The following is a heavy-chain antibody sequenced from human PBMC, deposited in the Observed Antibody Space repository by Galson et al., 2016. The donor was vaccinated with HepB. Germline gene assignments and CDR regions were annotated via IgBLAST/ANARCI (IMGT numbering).Heavy chain of an antibody. Sequence: SLRLSCAASGFTFSSYAMTWVRQAPGKGLEWVSDISSSGDSTYYADSVKGRFTISRDNSKSTLYLQMNTLRADDTAVYYCAKGLQVDKAMVGAYWGQGTLVTVSS. J-gene: IGHJ4*02. V-gene: IGHV3-23*01. CDR2: ISSSGDST. D-gene: IGHD5-18*01. CDR3: AKGLQVDKAMVGAY. CDR1: GFTFSSYA.